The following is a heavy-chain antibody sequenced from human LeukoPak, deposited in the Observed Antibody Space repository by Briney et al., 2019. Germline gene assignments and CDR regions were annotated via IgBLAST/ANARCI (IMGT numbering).Heavy chain of an antibody. CDR3: ARDLFDYYGSGSYYVGGY. Sequence: GASVKVSCKASGYTFTSYDINWVRQATGQGLEWMGWISAYNGNTNYAQKLQGRVTMTTDTSTSTAYMELRSLRSDDTAVYYCARDLFDYYGSGSYYVGGYWGQGTLVTVSS. J-gene: IGHJ4*02. CDR2: ISAYNGNT. D-gene: IGHD3-10*01. CDR1: GYTFTSYD. V-gene: IGHV1-18*01.